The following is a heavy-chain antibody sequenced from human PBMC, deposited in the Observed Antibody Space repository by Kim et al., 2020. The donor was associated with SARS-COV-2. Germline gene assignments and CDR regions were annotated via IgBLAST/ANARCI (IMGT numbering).Heavy chain of an antibody. J-gene: IGHJ4*02. CDR3: ARVLATVTTTVLDY. Sequence: GTVKGRITISRENAKNSLYLQMNSLRAGDTAVYYCARVLATVTTTVLDYWGQGTLVTVSS. V-gene: IGHV3-13*01. D-gene: IGHD4-17*01.